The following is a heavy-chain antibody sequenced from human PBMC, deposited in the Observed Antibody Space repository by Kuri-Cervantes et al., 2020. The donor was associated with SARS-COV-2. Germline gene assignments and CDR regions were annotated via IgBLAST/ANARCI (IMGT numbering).Heavy chain of an antibody. Sequence: GESLKISCADSGFTFSGYWIHWVRQAPGKGLVWVSRINPDGSYTNNADSVKGRFTLSRDNAKNMLFLQMNSLRAEDTAVDYCARVHCSGGSCPYPYAFDIWGQGTMVTVSS. V-gene: IGHV3-74*01. CDR1: GFTFSGYW. CDR3: ARVHCSGGSCPYPYAFDI. D-gene: IGHD2-15*01. J-gene: IGHJ3*02. CDR2: INPDGSYT.